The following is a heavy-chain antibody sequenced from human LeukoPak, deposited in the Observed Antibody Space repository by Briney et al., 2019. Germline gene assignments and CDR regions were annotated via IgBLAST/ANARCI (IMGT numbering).Heavy chain of an antibody. Sequence: SETLSLTCTVSGGSISSSSYYWGWIRQPPGKGLEWIGSIYYSGSTYYNPSLKSRVTISVDTSKNQFSLKLSSVTAADTAVYYCAKVHVIYYYDSSGPRSTNWFDPWGQGTLVTVSS. V-gene: IGHV4-39*07. J-gene: IGHJ5*02. CDR3: AKVHVIYYYDSSGPRSTNWFDP. D-gene: IGHD3-22*01. CDR2: IYYSGST. CDR1: GGSISSSSYY.